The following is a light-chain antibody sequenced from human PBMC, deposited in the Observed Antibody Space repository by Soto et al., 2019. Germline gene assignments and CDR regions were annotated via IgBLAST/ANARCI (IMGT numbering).Light chain of an antibody. V-gene: IGKV3-20*01. CDR1: QSVSSNY. CDR2: GAS. CDR3: PKYTTPPFT. Sequence: EIVLTQSPATLSLSPGERATLSCRASQSVSSNYLSWYQQKPGQAPRLPIYGASNRATGIPDRFSGSGSGADFTLTLSRLEPEDGAVYYGPKYTTPPFTFGHGTKLDIK. J-gene: IGKJ3*01.